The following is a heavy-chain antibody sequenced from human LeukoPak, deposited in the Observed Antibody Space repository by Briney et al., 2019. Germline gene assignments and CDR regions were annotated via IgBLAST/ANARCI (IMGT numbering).Heavy chain of an antibody. CDR2: ITSSSTFI. J-gene: IGHJ6*03. CDR3: ARSDGRQNYDSYYYYMDV. CDR1: GFIFSSYS. V-gene: IGHV3-21*01. Sequence: GGALRLSCAASGFIFSSYSMNWVRQSPGKGLEGVSSITSSSTFIYYADSVKGRFTVSRDNAKNSLYLQMNSLRVEDTAVYYCARSDGRQNYDSYYYYMDVWGKGTTVTVSS. D-gene: IGHD1-7*01.